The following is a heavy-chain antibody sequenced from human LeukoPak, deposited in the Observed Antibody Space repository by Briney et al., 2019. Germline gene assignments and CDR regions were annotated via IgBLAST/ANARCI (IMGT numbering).Heavy chain of an antibody. V-gene: IGHV3-48*03. Sequence: PGGSLRLSCAASGFTFSSYEMNWVRQAPGKGLEWVSYISSSGSTIYYADSVKGRFTISRDNAKNSLYLQMNSLRAEDTAVYYCAKGYFDWLLIDYWGQGTLVTVSS. D-gene: IGHD3-9*01. CDR3: AKGYFDWLLIDY. CDR2: ISSSGSTI. CDR1: GFTFSSYE. J-gene: IGHJ4*02.